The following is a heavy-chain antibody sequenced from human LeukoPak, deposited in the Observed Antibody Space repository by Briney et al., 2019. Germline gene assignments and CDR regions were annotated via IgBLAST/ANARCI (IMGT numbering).Heavy chain of an antibody. CDR2: IKKDGSQT. CDR3: ARVGWEILNLHFDP. J-gene: IGHJ5*02. CDR1: GFTFSNKW. V-gene: IGHV3-7*03. Sequence: GGSLRLSCVGSGFTFSNKWMTWVRQAPGKGPEWVATIKKDGSQTYYVDSVKGRFTISRDNAQNSLYLQMNGLRVEDTAFYSCARVGWEILNLHFDPWGQGTLVTVSS. D-gene: IGHD1-14*01.